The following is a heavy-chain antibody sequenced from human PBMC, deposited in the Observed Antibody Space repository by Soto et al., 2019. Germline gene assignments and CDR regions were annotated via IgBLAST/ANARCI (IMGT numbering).Heavy chain of an antibody. CDR2: ISGDGTRA. V-gene: IGHV3-74*01. J-gene: IGHJ3*02. D-gene: IGHD1-26*01. Sequence: EVQLEESGGGSVQLGESLRVSCVASGFTFRNQWMHWVRQVPGKGLVWVSRISGDGTRASYGDFVKGRFTSSRDNARKLVFLQLNSLTVAETGVYHCARGGAAGRGDAIDIWGQVTTVAVTS. CDR1: GFTFRNQW. CDR3: ARGGAAGRGDAIDI.